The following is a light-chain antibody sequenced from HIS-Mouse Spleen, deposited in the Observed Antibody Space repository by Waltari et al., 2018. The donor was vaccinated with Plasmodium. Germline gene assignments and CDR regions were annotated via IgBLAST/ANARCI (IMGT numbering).Light chain of an antibody. CDR1: VLAKKY. Sequence: SYELTQPSSVSVSPGQTARITCSGDVLAKKYARWFQQKPGQAPGLGIYKDSERPSGIPARFSGSSSGTTVTLTISGAQVEDEADYYCYSAVDNNRVFGGGTKLTVL. CDR2: KDS. V-gene: IGLV3-27*01. J-gene: IGLJ3*02. CDR3: YSAVDNNRV.